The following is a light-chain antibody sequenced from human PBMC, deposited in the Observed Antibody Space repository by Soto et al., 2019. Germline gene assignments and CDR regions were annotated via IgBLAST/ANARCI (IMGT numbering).Light chain of an antibody. CDR2: EVS. CDR1: SSGVGGYNY. V-gene: IGLV2-14*01. CDR3: SSYTSSSTVV. J-gene: IGLJ2*01. Sequence: SVLTQPASVSGSPGQSITISCTGTSSGVGGYNYVSWYQQHPGKAPKLMIYEVSNRPSGVSNRFSGSKSGNTASLTISGLQAEDEADYYFSSYTSSSTVVFGGGTKLTVL.